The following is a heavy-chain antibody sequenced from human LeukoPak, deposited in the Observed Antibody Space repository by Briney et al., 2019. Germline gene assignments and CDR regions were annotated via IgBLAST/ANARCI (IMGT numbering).Heavy chain of an antibody. CDR3: ARARGSSGWFAAFDI. Sequence: SETLSLTCTVSGGSISSYYWSWIRQPPGKGLEWIGYINYSGSTNYNPSLKSRVTISVDTSKNQFSLKLSSVTAADTAVYYCARARGSSGWFAAFDIWGQGTMVTVSS. J-gene: IGHJ3*02. CDR2: INYSGST. CDR1: GGSISSYY. D-gene: IGHD6-19*01. V-gene: IGHV4-59*01.